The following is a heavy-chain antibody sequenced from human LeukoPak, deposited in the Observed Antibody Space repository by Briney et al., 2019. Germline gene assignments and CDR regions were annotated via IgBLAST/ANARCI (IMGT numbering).Heavy chain of an antibody. Sequence: SETLSLTCTVSGGSISNYYWTWIRQPPGKGLEWIGYITYTGSTDSNPSLKSRVTISADTSKDQFSLKSIAVTAADTAMYYCARERRDGYKDSAFDIWGQGTMVTVSS. CDR3: ARERRDGYKDSAFDI. D-gene: IGHD5-24*01. CDR2: ITYTGST. CDR1: GGSISNYY. V-gene: IGHV4-59*01. J-gene: IGHJ3*02.